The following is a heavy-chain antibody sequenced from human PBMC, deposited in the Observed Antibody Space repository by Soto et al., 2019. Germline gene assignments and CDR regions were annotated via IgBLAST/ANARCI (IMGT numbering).Heavy chain of an antibody. CDR1: GVTFTNFS. CDR3: AKGYCSSTSCSFDY. D-gene: IGHD2-2*01. Sequence: AGSLKPSCAASGVTFTNFSMNWVLQAPGKGLEWVSVISGTGDTTYNADSVKGRFTISRDNSMNTAFLQMNSLRAEDTALYYCAKGYCSSTSCSFDYWGQGTLVTVSS. J-gene: IGHJ4*02. V-gene: IGHV3-23*01. CDR2: ISGTGDTT.